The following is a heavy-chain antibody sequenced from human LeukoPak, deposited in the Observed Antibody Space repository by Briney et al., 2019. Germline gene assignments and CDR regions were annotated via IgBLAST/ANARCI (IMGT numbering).Heavy chain of an antibody. J-gene: IGHJ4*02. CDR3: AREGGENYYDSSGHFDY. Sequence: SETLSLTCTVSGGSISSYYWSWIRQPPGKGLEWIGYIYYSGSTNYNPSLKSRVTISVDTSKNQFSLKLSSVTAADTAVYYCAREGGENYYDSSGHFDYWGQGTLATVSS. CDR2: IYYSGST. V-gene: IGHV4-59*01. CDR1: GGSISSYY. D-gene: IGHD3-22*01.